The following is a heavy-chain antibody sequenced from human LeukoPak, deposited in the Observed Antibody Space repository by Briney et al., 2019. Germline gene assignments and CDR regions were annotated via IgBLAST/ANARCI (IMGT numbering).Heavy chain of an antibody. V-gene: IGHV1-69*04. Sequence: ASVKVSCKASGGTFSSYAISWVRQAPGQGLEWMGRIIPILGIANYAQKLQGRVTMTTDTSTSTAYMELRSLRSDDTAVYYCARDAIWGLGYYYGSGSYYTDYWGQGTLVTVSS. CDR3: ARDAIWGLGYYYGSGSYYTDY. CDR2: IIPILGIA. J-gene: IGHJ4*02. CDR1: GGTFSSYA. D-gene: IGHD3-10*01.